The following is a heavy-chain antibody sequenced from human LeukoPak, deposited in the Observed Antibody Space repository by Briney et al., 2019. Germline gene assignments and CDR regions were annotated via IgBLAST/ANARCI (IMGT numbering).Heavy chain of an antibody. Sequence: PGGSLRLSCAASGFTFDDYAMHWVRQAPGKGLEWVSGISWNSGSIVYADSVKGRFTISRDNAKNSLYLQMNSLRAEDTALYYCAKDMFSGSYVSPYNWFDPWGQGTLVTVSS. CDR2: ISWNSGSI. V-gene: IGHV3-9*01. CDR1: GFTFDDYA. CDR3: AKDMFSGSYVSPYNWFDP. D-gene: IGHD1-26*01. J-gene: IGHJ5*02.